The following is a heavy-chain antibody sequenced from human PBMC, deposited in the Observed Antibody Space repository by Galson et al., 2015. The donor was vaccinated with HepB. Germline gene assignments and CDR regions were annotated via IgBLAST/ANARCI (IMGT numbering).Heavy chain of an antibody. CDR2: ISSNGYMI. V-gene: IGHV3-48*03. CDR3: ARDDALWSWYFDS. Sequence: SLRLSCAASGVSFGAYEMNWVRQAPGKGLEWISYISSNGYMIYYAESVKGRFTVSRDNARDSLYLQMNNLRVEDTAVYYCARDDALWSWYFDSWGQGILVTVSS. J-gene: IGHJ4*02. D-gene: IGHD3-10*01. CDR1: GVSFGAYE.